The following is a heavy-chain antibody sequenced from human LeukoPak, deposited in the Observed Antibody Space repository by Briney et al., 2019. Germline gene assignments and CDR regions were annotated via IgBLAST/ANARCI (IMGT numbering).Heavy chain of an antibody. CDR3: ARLTGDARYYYMDG. V-gene: IGHV4-59*01. J-gene: IGHJ6*03. CDR1: GGSIRGYY. Sequence: SETLSLTCSVSGGSIRGYYWSWIRQSPGKGLDWICYIFYSGSTNNNPSLQSRVTISVDTSKNQFSLKLNSVTAADTAVYYCARLTGDARYYYMDGWGKGTTVTISS. D-gene: IGHD7-27*01. CDR2: IFYSGST.